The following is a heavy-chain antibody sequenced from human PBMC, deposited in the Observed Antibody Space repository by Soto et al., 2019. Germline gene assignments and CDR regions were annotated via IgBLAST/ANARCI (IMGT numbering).Heavy chain of an antibody. Sequence: SVKVSCKASGGTFSGYAISWVRQAPGQGLEWMGGIIPIFGTANYAQKFQGRVTITADESTSTAYMELSSLRSEDTAVYYCASPPHRRTPTAHYYFDYWGQGTLVTVSS. D-gene: IGHD5-18*01. V-gene: IGHV1-69*13. CDR2: IIPIFGTA. CDR3: ASPPHRRTPTAHYYFDY. CDR1: GGTFSGYA. J-gene: IGHJ4*02.